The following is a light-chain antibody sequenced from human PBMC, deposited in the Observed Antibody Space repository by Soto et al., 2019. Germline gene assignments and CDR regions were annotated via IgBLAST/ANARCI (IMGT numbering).Light chain of an antibody. CDR3: QQSYSSTWT. CDR2: AAS. J-gene: IGKJ1*01. V-gene: IGKV1-39*01. Sequence: DIQMTQSPSSLSASVGDRVTISCRASQSIFNFLNWYQKKPGKAPKVLIYAASSLQSGVPARFSGSGSGTEFNLTISNLQTEDFAIYHCQQSYSSTWTFGQGTKLDIK. CDR1: QSIFNF.